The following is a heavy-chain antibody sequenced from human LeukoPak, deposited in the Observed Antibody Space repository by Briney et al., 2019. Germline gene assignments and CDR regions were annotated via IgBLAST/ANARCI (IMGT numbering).Heavy chain of an antibody. V-gene: IGHV4-59*01. CDR2: IYYSGST. J-gene: IGHJ5*02. CDR3: ARIAVTEFDP. D-gene: IGHD2-21*02. CDR1: GGSISSYY. Sequence: SETLSLTCTVSGGSISSYYWIWLRQPPGKGLEWIGYIYYSGSTNYNPSLKSRVTISVDTSKNQFSLKLSSVTAADTAVYYCARIAVTEFDPWGQGTLVTVSS.